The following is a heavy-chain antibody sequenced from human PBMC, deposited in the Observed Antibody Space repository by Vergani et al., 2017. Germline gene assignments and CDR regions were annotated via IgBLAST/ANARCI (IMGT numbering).Heavy chain of an antibody. V-gene: IGHV4-31*03. CDR1: GGSISSGGYY. CDR3: ARAPEPGSIALGMTNYYYYYGMDV. Sequence: QVQLQESGPGLVKPSQTLSLTCTVSGGSISSGGYYWSWIRQHPGKGLEWIGYIYYSGSTYYNPSLKSRVTISVDTSKNQFSLKLSTVTAADTAVYYCARAPEPGSIALGMTNYYYYYGMDVWGQGTTVTVSS. J-gene: IGHJ6*02. D-gene: IGHD6-6*01. CDR2: IYYSGST.